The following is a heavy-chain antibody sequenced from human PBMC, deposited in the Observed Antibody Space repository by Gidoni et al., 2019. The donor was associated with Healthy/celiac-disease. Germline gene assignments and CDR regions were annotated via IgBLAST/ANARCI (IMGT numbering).Heavy chain of an antibody. CDR1: GFTFSDYY. J-gene: IGHJ4*02. V-gene: IGHV3-11*06. CDR2: ISSSSSYT. CDR3: ASVPAAGDY. D-gene: IGHD2-2*01. Sequence: QVQLVASGGGLVKPGGSLRLSCSASGFTFSDYYMSWIRQAPGKGLEWVSYISSSSSYTNYADSVKGRFTISRDNAKNSLYLQMNSLRAEDTAVYYCASVPAAGDYWGQGTLVTVSS.